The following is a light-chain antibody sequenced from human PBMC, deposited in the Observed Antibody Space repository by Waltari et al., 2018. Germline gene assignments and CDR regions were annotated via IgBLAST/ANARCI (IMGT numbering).Light chain of an antibody. V-gene: IGKV2-28*01. CDR3: LQDIQLPYS. CDR2: LGS. Sequence: DIVMTQTPLSLPVTPGEPASISCRSSQSLLHSNGYTYLFWYLQKPGQSHQLLIYLGSNRASGVPNRFSGSGSVTDFTLKSSRVGAEYVGVYYCLQDIQLPYSFGQGTKVEIK. CDR1: QSLLHSNGYTY. J-gene: IGKJ2*03.